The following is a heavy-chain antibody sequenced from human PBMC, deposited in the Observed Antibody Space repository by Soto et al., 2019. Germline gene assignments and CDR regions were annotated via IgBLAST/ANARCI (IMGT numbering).Heavy chain of an antibody. D-gene: IGHD3-22*01. CDR2: ISAYNGNT. Sequence: ASVKVSCKASGYTFTSYGISWVRQAPGQGLEWMGWISAYNGNTNYAQKLQGRVTMTTDTSTSTAYMELRSLKTEDTAVYYCTTGLSNGYYNFDYWGQGTPVTVSS. CDR3: TTGLSNGYYNFDY. V-gene: IGHV1-18*01. J-gene: IGHJ4*02. CDR1: GYTFTSYG.